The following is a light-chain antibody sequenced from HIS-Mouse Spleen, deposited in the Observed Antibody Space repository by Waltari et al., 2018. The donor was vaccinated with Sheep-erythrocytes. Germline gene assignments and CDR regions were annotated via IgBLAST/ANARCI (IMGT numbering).Light chain of an antibody. Sequence: QSALTQPASVSGSPGQSITISCTGTSSDVGRYHIVPWYQQHPDKAPKLMIYEGSNRPSGVTYRFSGSKSGNTASLTISGLQAEDEADYYCCSNAGSSTPWVFGGGTKLTVL. J-gene: IGLJ3*02. CDR2: EGS. CDR3: CSNAGSSTPWV. V-gene: IGLV2-23*01. CDR1: SSDVGRYHI.